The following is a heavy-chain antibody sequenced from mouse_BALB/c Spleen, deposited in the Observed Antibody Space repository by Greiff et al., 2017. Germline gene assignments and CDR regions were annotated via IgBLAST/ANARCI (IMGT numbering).Heavy chain of an antibody. CDR2: ISDGGSYT. D-gene: IGHD1-1*01. CDR3: ARGGITTVVEGDYFDY. V-gene: IGHV5-4*02. Sequence: EVKLMESGGGLVKPGGSLKLSCAASGFTFSDYYMYWVRQTPEKRLEWVATISDGGSYTYYPDSVKGRFTISRDNAKNNLYLQMSSLKSEDTAMYYCARGGITTVVEGDYFDYWGQGTTLTVSS. J-gene: IGHJ2*01. CDR1: GFTFSDYY.